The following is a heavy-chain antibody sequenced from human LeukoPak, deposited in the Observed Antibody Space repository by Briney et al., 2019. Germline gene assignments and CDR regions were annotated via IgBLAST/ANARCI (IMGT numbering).Heavy chain of an antibody. D-gene: IGHD6-6*01. CDR3: ARDRSIAAPYYYYYMDV. CDR1: GFTFSSYS. CDR2: ISSSSGYI. J-gene: IGHJ6*03. V-gene: IGHV3-21*01. Sequence: GGSLRLSWAASGFTFSSYSMNWVRQAPGKGREWVSSISSSSGYIYYADSVKGRFTISRDNAKNSLYLQMNSLRAEDTAVYYCARDRSIAAPYYYYYMDVWGKGTTVTVSS.